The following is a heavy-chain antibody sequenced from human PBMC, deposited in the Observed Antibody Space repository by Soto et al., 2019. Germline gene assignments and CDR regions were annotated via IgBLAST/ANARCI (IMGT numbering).Heavy chain of an antibody. CDR3: VRTLTTSLSWFDS. CDR1: GFSLSSSGMC. Sequence: SGPTLLNPTQTLTLTYNFSGFSLSSSGMCVSWIRQPPGKALEWLARTDWDGDKYYSTCLKTRLTISKDTSKNQVVLRMTNIEPVDTSTYYCVRTLTTSLSWFDSWGEGSLVTVPS. D-gene: IGHD3-22*01. CDR2: TDWDGDK. V-gene: IGHV2-70*11. J-gene: IGHJ5*01.